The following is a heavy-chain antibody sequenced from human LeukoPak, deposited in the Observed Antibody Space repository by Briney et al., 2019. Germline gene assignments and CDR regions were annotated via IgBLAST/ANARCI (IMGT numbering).Heavy chain of an antibody. V-gene: IGHV3-64*01. CDR1: VFTFSNYA. CDR3: ARSAGRFGSGGSCYDY. CDR2: ISDNGGST. D-gene: IGHD2-15*01. J-gene: IGHJ4*02. Sequence: PGGSLRLSCVASVFTFSNYAMHWVRQAPGKGLEYVSAISDNGGSTYYANTVKGRFTISRDIYKNTLYLQMGSLRDADMAMYYCARSAGRFGSGGSCYDYWGQGTLVTVSS.